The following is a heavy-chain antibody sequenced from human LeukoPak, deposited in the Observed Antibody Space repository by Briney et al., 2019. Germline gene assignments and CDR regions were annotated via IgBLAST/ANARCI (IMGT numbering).Heavy chain of an antibody. CDR3: AKDRARYSYGMFDS. J-gene: IGHJ4*02. D-gene: IGHD5-18*01. CDR1: GFTFSNYA. Sequence: VGSLRLSCVASGFTFSNYAMSWVRQAPGKGLEWVSGIVNSGGSTYYAESVKGRVTISRDNSKKTVYLQMSSLRGDDTAVYYCAKDRARYSYGMFDSWGQGTLVTVSS. CDR2: IVNSGGST. V-gene: IGHV3-23*01.